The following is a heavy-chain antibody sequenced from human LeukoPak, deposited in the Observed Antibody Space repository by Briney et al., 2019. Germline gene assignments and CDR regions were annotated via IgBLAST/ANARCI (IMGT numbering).Heavy chain of an antibody. CDR1: GFTFSGSA. CDR3: TASSGSGSYYKGYYGMDV. D-gene: IGHD3-10*01. CDR2: IRSKANSYAT. Sequence: PGGSLRLSCAASGFTFSGSAMHWVRQASGKGLEWVGRIRSKANSYATAYAASVKGRFTISRDDSKNTAYLQMNSLKTEDTAVYYCTASSGSGSYYKGYYGMDVWGQGTTVTVSS. V-gene: IGHV3-73*01. J-gene: IGHJ6*02.